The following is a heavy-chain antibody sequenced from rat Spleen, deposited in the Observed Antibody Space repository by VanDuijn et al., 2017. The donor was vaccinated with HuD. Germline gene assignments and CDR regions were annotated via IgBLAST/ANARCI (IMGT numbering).Heavy chain of an antibody. J-gene: IGHJ2*01. CDR1: GFTFSDYY. D-gene: IGHD4-3*01. Sequence: EVQLVESDGGLVQPGRSLKLSCAASGFTFSDYYMAWVRQAPTKGLEWVATISYDGSSTYYRDSVKGRFTISRDNAKSTLYLQMDSLRSEDTATYYCARHWILRGYYFDYWGQGVMVTVSS. CDR3: ARHWILRGYYFDY. V-gene: IGHV5-29*01. CDR2: ISYDGSST.